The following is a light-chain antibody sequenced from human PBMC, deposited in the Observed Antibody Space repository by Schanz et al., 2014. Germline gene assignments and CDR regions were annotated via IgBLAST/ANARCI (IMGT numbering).Light chain of an antibody. CDR3: CSYAGSREVV. CDR2: EGS. V-gene: IGLV2-23*01. J-gene: IGLJ2*01. Sequence: QSVLTQPPSASGSPGQSVTISCTGTSSDVGNYNFVSWYQQHPGKAPKLMIYEGSKRPSGVSNRFSGSKSGNTASLTISGLQAEDEADYYCCSYAGSREVVFGGGTKLTVL. CDR1: SSDVGNYNF.